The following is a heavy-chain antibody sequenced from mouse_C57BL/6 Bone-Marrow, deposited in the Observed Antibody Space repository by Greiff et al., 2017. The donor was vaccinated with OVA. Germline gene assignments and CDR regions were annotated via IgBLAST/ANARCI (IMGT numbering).Heavy chain of an antibody. CDR3: ARDAFITTVVSPYWYFDV. J-gene: IGHJ1*03. D-gene: IGHD1-1*01. Sequence: EVKLVESGGGLVQSGRSLRLSCATSGFTFSDFYMEWVRQAPGKGLEWIAASRNKANDYTTEYSASVKGRFIVSRDTSQSILSLQMNALRAEDTAIYYCARDAFITTVVSPYWYFDVWGTGTTVTVSS. CDR1: GFTFSDFY. V-gene: IGHV7-1*01. CDR2: SRNKANDYTT.